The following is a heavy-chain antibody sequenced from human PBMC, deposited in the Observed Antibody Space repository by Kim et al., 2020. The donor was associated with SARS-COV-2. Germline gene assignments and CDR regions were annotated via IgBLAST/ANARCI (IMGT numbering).Heavy chain of an antibody. J-gene: IGHJ4*02. CDR1: GFSLSNHI. D-gene: IGHD2-21*02. CDR2: ITPSSTTI. CDR3: ARVGAATAGGIDY. Sequence: VSLRLSCAASGFSLSNHIMNWVRQAPGKGLEWVTYITPSSTTIYYADSVKGRFTVSRDNDKNALFLEMDSLRDEDTAVYYCARVGAATAGGIDYWGQGT. V-gene: IGHV3-48*02.